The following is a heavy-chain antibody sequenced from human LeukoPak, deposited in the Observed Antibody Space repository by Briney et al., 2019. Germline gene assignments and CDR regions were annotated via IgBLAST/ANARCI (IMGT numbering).Heavy chain of an antibody. D-gene: IGHD6-6*01. CDR1: GYTFTSYD. V-gene: IGHV1-8*02. CDR2: MNPNSGNT. Sequence: GASVKVSCKASGYTFTSYDINWVRQAPGQGLEWMGWMNPNSGNTGYAQKFQGRVTITRNTSISTAYMELSSLRSEDTAVYYCARVWGTSSSLGFDYWGQGTLVTVSS. J-gene: IGHJ4*02. CDR3: ARVWGTSSSLGFDY.